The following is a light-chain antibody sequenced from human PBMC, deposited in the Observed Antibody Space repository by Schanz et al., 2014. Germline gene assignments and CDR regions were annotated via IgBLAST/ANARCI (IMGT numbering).Light chain of an antibody. CDR3: LQRTTWPWT. Sequence: EIVMTQSPGTLSLSPGEGATLSCRASQSVSSNLAWYQQKPGQAPRLLIYGASTRATGIPARFSGSGSGTEFTLTISSLEPEDFAVYYCLQRTTWPWTFGQGTKVEIK. CDR2: GAS. J-gene: IGKJ1*01. CDR1: QSVSSN. V-gene: IGKV3-15*01.